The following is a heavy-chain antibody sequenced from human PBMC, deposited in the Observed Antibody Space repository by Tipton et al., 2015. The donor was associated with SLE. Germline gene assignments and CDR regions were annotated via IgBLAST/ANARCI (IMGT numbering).Heavy chain of an antibody. CDR2: ISRSSAYI. V-gene: IGHV3-21*04. Sequence: GSLRLSCAASGFTFSSYSMNWVRQAPGKGLEWVSCISRSSAYIDYEDSVKGRFTISRDNAKNSLYLQMNSLKTEDTALYYCTTSSSPFDYWGQGTLVTVSS. D-gene: IGHD6-6*01. CDR1: GFTFSSYS. CDR3: TTSSSPFDY. J-gene: IGHJ4*02.